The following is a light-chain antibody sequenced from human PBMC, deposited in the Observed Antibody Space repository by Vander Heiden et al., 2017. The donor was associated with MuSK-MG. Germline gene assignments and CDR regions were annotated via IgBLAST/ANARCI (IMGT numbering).Light chain of an antibody. CDR1: SSDVGGYDY. CDR2: DVN. J-gene: IGLJ1*01. CDR3: CSYAGIYTYV. Sequence: HSPLPRPRSLSGSPGRSVTIDCTGTSSDVGGYDYVSWYQQHPGKAPKVMIYDVNKRPSGVPDRFSGSKSGNTASLTISGLQAEDEADYYCCSYAGIYTYVFGTGTKVTVL. V-gene: IGLV2-11*01.